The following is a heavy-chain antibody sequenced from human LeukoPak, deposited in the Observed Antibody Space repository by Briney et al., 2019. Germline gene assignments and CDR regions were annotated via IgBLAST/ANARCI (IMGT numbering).Heavy chain of an antibody. CDR2: INHSGST. V-gene: IGHV4-34*01. CDR3: ARVVSLVWYFDL. D-gene: IGHD3-10*01. J-gene: IGHJ2*01. Sequence: PSETLSLTCAVYGGSFSGYYWSWIRQPPGKGLEWIGEINHSGSTNYNPSLKSRVTISVDTSKNQFSLKLSSVTAADTAVYYCARVVSLVWYFDLWGRGTLVTASS. CDR1: GGSFSGYY.